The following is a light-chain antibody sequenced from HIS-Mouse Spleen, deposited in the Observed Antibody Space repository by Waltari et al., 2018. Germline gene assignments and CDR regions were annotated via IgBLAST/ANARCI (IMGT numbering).Light chain of an antibody. CDR3: QQYGSSPQT. CDR2: GAS. J-gene: IGKJ2*01. CDR1: QSVRSSY. Sequence: EIVLPQSPGTLSLSPGESATLSCRASQSVRSSYLAWYQQKPGQAPRLLIYGASSRATGIPDRFSGSGSGTDFTLTISRLEPEDFAVYYCQQYGSSPQTFGQGTKLEIK. V-gene: IGKV3-20*01.